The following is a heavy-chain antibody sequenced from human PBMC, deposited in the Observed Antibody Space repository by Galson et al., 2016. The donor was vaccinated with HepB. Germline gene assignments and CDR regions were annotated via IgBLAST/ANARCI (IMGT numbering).Heavy chain of an antibody. CDR3: AKGGDSDN. V-gene: IGHV3-23*01. CDR2: IDGKDDTT. D-gene: IGHD2-21*02. Sequence: SLRLSCAASGFTFSSSSMSWVRQAPGKGLEWVSSIDGKDDTTYYADSAKGRFTISRDSSKNILSLQMNSLRADDTAVYYCAKGGDSDNWGQGTLVTVSS. J-gene: IGHJ4*02. CDR1: GFTFSSSS.